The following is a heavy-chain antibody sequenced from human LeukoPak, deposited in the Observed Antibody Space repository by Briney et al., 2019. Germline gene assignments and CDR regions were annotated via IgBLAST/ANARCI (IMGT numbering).Heavy chain of an antibody. Sequence: GGSLRLSCAASGFTFSSYEMNWVRRAPGKGLEWVSYISSSGSTIYYADSVKGRFTISRDNAKNSLYLQMNSLRAEDTAVYYCARDPERLVPGGVDYWGQGTLVTVSS. CDR2: ISSSGSTI. CDR1: GFTFSSYE. CDR3: ARDPERLVPGGVDY. J-gene: IGHJ4*02. V-gene: IGHV3-48*03. D-gene: IGHD6-19*01.